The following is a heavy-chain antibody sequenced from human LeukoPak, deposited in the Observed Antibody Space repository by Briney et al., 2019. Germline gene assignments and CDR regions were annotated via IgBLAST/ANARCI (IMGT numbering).Heavy chain of an antibody. J-gene: IGHJ4*02. CDR2: INHSGST. CDR3: ATRTVTNLDY. D-gene: IGHD4-17*01. CDR1: GGSFSGYY. Sequence: SETLSLTCAVYGGSFSGYYWSWIRQPPGKGLEWIGEINHSGSTNYNLSLKSRVTISVDTSKNQFSLKLSSVTAADTAVYYCATRTVTNLDYWGQGTLVTVSS. V-gene: IGHV4-34*01.